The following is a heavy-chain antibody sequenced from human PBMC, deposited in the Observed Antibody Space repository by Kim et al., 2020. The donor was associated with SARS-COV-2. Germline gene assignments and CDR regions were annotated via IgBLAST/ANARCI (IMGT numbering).Heavy chain of an antibody. J-gene: IGHJ6*02. Sequence: GRFTISRDNAKNSLYLQMNSLRAEDTAVYYCARDRAAAPKIYYYYYGMDVWGQGTTVTVSS. D-gene: IGHD6-13*01. CDR3: ARDRAAAPKIYYYYYGMDV. V-gene: IGHV3-11*06.